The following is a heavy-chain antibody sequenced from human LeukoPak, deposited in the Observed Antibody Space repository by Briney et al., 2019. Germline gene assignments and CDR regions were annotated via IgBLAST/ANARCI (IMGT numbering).Heavy chain of an antibody. CDR2: IGVAGDT. D-gene: IGHD2-8*01. V-gene: IGHV3-13*01. CDR1: GFTFSSYA. Sequence: GGSLRLSCAASGFTFSSYAMNWVRQIPGKGLEWVSTIGVAGDTYYPGSAKGRFTISRENGKNSLYLQVNSLRAGDTAVYYCIRSRCSNGICHHAFDVWGQGTLVTVSS. J-gene: IGHJ3*01. CDR3: IRSRCSNGICHHAFDV.